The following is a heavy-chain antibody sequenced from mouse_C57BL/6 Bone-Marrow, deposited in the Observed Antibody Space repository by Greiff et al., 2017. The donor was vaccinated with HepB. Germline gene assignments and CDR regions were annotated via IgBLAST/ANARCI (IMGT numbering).Heavy chain of an antibody. D-gene: IGHD2-4*01. CDR1: GYAFTNYL. V-gene: IGHV1-54*01. Sequence: LAESGAELVRPGTSVKVSCKASGYAFTNYLIEWVKQRPGQGLEWIGVINPGSGGTNYNEKFKGKATLTADKSSSTAYMQLSSLTSEDSAVYFCAYYDYDDGFDYWGQGTTLTVSS. CDR2: INPGSGGT. J-gene: IGHJ2*01. CDR3: AYYDYDDGFDY.